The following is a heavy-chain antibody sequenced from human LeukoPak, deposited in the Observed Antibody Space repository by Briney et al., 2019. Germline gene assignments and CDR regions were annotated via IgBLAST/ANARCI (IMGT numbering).Heavy chain of an antibody. CDR3: ARAEGDSSSWYRY. V-gene: IGHV3-9*01. D-gene: IGHD6-13*01. J-gene: IGHJ4*02. Sequence: GGSLRLSCAASGFTFDDYAMHWVRQAPGKGLEWVSGISWNSGSIGYADSVKGRFTISRDNAKNSLYLQMNSLRAEDTAVYYCARAEGDSSSWYRYWGQGTLVTVSS. CDR1: GFTFDDYA. CDR2: ISWNSGSI.